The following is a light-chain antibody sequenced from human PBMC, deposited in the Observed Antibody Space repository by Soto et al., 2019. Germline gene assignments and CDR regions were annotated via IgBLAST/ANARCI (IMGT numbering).Light chain of an antibody. CDR3: QQYDNLPLT. CDR2: GAS. Sequence: DIQMTQSPSSLSASVGDRVAITCQASQDISNDLNWYQQKPGRAPELLIYGASNLETGVPSRFSGGGSGTDFTFTFSSLQPEDVATYYCQQYDNLPLTFGGGTKVEIK. J-gene: IGKJ4*01. CDR1: QDISND. V-gene: IGKV1-33*01.